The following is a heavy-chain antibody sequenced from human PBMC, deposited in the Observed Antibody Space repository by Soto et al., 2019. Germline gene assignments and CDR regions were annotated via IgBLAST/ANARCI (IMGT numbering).Heavy chain of an antibody. V-gene: IGHV4-39*02. CDR1: GGTIRSSNYY. CDR3: SRRAPAGFEL. J-gene: IGHJ5*02. CDR2: IDYSGSA. Sequence: PSWTLALTCTVSGGTIRSSNYYWALIRQPPGKGLEWIGSIDYSGSAYYNPSLKSRVTISVDTSKNHFSLKLGSVTAADTALYYCSRRAPAGFELWGKGTLVPV.